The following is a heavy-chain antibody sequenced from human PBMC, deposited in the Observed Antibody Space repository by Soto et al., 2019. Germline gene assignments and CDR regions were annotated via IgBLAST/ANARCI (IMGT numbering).Heavy chain of an antibody. CDR2: MNPNSGNT. Sequence: ASVKVSCKASGYTFTSYDINWVRQATGQGLEWMGWMNPNSGNTGYAQKFQGRVTMTRNTSISTAYMELSSLRSEDTAVYYCATSPEYADWFDPWGQGTLVTVSS. CDR1: GYTFTSYD. D-gene: IGHD2-2*01. V-gene: IGHV1-8*01. CDR3: ATSPEYADWFDP. J-gene: IGHJ5*02.